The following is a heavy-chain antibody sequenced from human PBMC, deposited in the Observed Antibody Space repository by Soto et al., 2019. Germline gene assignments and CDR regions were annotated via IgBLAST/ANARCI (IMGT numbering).Heavy chain of an antibody. CDR1: GGSISSGGYY. V-gene: IGHV4-31*03. D-gene: IGHD3-10*01. J-gene: IGHJ4*02. CDR2: IYYSGRT. CDR3: ASDLRYGSASYFSHSSLDY. Sequence: SETLSLTCTVSGGSISSGGYYWSWIRQHPGKGLEWTGYIYYSGRTYYNPSLKSRVTISVYTSKNQFSLKLGCVPAADTAVSYCASDLRYGSASYFSHSSLDYWGQGTVVTVT.